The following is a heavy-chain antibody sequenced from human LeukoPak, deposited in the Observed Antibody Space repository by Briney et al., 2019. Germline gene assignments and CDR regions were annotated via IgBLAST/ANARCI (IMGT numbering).Heavy chain of an antibody. J-gene: IGHJ6*04. D-gene: IGHD2-2*01. CDR3: ARDLTVVVPAALIGYYYYGMDV. Sequence: GGSLRLSCAASGFTFSSYEMNWVRQAPGKGLEWVSYISSSGSTIYYADSVKGRFTISRDNAKNSLYLQMNSLRAEDTAVYYCARDLTVVVPAALIGYYYYGMDVWGKGTTVTVSS. V-gene: IGHV3-48*03. CDR2: ISSSGSTI. CDR1: GFTFSSYE.